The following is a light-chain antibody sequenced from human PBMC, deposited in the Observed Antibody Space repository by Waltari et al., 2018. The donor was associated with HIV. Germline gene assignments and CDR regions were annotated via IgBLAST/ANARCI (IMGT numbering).Light chain of an antibody. J-gene: IGLJ3*02. CDR2: LNSDGSH. V-gene: IGLV4-69*01. Sequence: QVVLTQSPSASASLGASVKLTCTLSSGHSNYAIAWHQLQPGKGPRYLMKLNSDGSHTKGDGVPDRFSGSSSGAERYLTISGLQSEDEADYYCQTWGTGIRVFGGGTKLTVL. CDR1: SGHSNYA. CDR3: QTWGTGIRV.